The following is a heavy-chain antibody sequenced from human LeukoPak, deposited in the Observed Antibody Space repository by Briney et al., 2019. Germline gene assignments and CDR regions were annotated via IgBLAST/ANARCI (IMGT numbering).Heavy chain of an antibody. CDR1: GYTFTSYY. V-gene: IGHV1-46*01. CDR2: INPSGGTT. Sequence: ASVKVSCKASGYTFTSYYMHWVRQAPGQGLEWMGIINPSGGTTSYAQKFQGRVTMTRDTSTSTVYMELSSLRSEDTAVYYCASSDILTGYSYDAFDIWGQGTMVTVSS. D-gene: IGHD3-9*01. CDR3: ASSDILTGYSYDAFDI. J-gene: IGHJ3*02.